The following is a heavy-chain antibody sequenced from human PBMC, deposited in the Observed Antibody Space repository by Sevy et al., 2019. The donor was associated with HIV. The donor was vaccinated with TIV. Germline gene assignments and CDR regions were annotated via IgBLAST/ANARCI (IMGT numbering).Heavy chain of an antibody. CDR1: GYTLTQLS. CDR3: ATTKDYDESSGSPFDY. J-gene: IGHJ4*02. CDR2: FDPEDDET. Sequence: ASVKVSCKVSGYTLTQLSMHWVRQAPGKGLEWMGSFDPEDDETIYAQKFQGRVTMTEDRSADTAYMELSSVRSEDTAVYYCATTKDYDESSGSPFDYWGQGTLVTVSS. V-gene: IGHV1-24*01. D-gene: IGHD3-22*01.